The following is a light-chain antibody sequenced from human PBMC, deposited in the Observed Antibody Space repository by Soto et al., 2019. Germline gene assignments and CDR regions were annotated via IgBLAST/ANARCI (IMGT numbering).Light chain of an antibody. J-gene: IGKJ5*01. CDR2: KAS. CDR3: QQYSTYPIT. V-gene: IGKV1-5*03. Sequence: IQMTQSPSTLSATVGDRVTITCRASQSVTTWLAWYQQKPGKAPKLLIYKASNLESGLPSRFTGSGSGTEFTLTISSLQSDDFATYYCQQYSTYPITFGQGRRLEIK. CDR1: QSVTTW.